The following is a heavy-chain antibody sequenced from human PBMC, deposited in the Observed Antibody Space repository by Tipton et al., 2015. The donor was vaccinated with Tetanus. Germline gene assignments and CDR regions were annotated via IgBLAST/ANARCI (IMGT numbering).Heavy chain of an antibody. V-gene: IGHV3-9*01. Sequence: SLRLSCAASGFTFDDYAMHWVRQAPGKGLEWVSGISWNSGSIGYADSVKGRFTISRDNAKNSLYLQMNSLRAEDTALYYCARDQEAGMDVWGQGTTVTVSS. J-gene: IGHJ6*02. CDR2: ISWNSGSI. CDR1: GFTFDDYA. CDR3: ARDQEAGMDV.